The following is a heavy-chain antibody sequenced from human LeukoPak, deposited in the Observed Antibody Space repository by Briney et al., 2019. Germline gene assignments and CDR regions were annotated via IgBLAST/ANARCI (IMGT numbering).Heavy chain of an antibody. CDR1: GFTFSSYS. V-gene: IGHV3-21*01. CDR3: ARDHSLARITMIVVVNNYYYYGMDV. CDR2: ISSSSSYI. J-gene: IGHJ6*02. Sequence: GGSLRLSCAASGFTFSSYSMNWVRQAPGKGLESVSSISSSSSYIYYADSVKGRFTISRDNAKNSLYLQMNSLRAEDTAVYYCARDHSLARITMIVVVNNYYYYGMDVWGQGTTVTVSS. D-gene: IGHD3-22*01.